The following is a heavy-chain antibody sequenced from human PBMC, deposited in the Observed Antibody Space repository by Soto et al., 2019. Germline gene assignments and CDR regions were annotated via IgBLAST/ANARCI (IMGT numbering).Heavy chain of an antibody. J-gene: IGHJ3*02. Sequence: QVQLVQSGAEVKKPGSSVKVSCKASGGTFSSYTISWVRQAPGQGLEWMGRIIPILGIANYAQKFQGRVTITADKSTSTADMELSSLRSEDTAVYYCARDMRVAATLRPDAFDIWGQGTMVTVSS. V-gene: IGHV1-69*08. CDR2: IIPILGIA. D-gene: IGHD2-15*01. CDR3: ARDMRVAATLRPDAFDI. CDR1: GGTFSSYT.